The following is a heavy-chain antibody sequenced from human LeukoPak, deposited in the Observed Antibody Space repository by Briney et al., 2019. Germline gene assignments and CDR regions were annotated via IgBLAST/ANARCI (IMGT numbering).Heavy chain of an antibody. J-gene: IGHJ4*02. Sequence: GVSLKISCKGSGYSFTSYWIGWVRQMPGNGLEWMGIIYPGDSDTRYSPSFQGQVTISADKSISTAYLQWSSLKASDTAMYYCARDSSSWNGEIDYWGQGTLVTVSS. V-gene: IGHV5-51*01. CDR2: IYPGDSDT. D-gene: IGHD6-13*01. CDR3: ARDSSSWNGEIDY. CDR1: GYSFTSYW.